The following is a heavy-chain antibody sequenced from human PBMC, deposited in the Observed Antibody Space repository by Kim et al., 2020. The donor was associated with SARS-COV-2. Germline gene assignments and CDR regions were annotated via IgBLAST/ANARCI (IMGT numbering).Heavy chain of an antibody. V-gene: IGHV3-74*01. CDR2: INSDGSST. CDR1: GFTFSSYW. Sequence: GGSLRLSCAASGFTFSSYWMHWVRQAPGKGLVWVSRINSDGSSTSYADSVKGRFTISRDNAKNTLYLQMNSLRAEDTAVYYCATSGGGVRGVTTPFDYWGQGTLVTVSS. D-gene: IGHD3-10*01. CDR3: ATSGGGVRGVTTPFDY. J-gene: IGHJ4*02.